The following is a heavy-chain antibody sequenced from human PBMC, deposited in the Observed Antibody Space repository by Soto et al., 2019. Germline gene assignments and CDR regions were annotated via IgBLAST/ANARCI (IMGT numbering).Heavy chain of an antibody. J-gene: IGHJ4*02. Sequence: GGSLRLSCAASGFTFSSYAMNWVRQAPGKGLEWVGRIKSKTDGGTTDYAAPVKGRFTISRDDSKNTLYLQMNSLKTEDTAVYYCITEAYTSGPHFDYWGQGTLVTVSS. D-gene: IGHD5-18*01. V-gene: IGHV3-15*07. CDR1: GFTFSSYA. CDR2: IKSKTDGGTT. CDR3: ITEAYTSGPHFDY.